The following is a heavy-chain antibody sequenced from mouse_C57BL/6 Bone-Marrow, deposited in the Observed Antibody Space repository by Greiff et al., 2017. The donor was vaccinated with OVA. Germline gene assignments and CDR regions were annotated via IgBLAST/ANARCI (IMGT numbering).Heavy chain of an antibody. D-gene: IGHD1-1*01. CDR1: GYTFTDYE. CDR2: IDPETGGT. CDR3: TGWVTTVVSSDCDD. Sequence: VQLQQSGAELVRPGASVTLSCKASGYTFTDYEMHWVKQTPVHGLEWIGAIDPETGGTAYNQKFKGKAILTADKSSSTAYMELRSLTSEDSAVYYGTGWVTTVVSSDCDDGGQGTTLTVSS. J-gene: IGHJ2*01. V-gene: IGHV1-15*01.